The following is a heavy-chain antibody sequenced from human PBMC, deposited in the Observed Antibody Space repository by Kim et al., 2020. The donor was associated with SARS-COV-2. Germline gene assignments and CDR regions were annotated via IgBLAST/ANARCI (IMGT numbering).Heavy chain of an antibody. J-gene: IGHJ4*02. CDR2: IIPIFGTA. D-gene: IGHD2-15*01. CDR3: ARAWGGGNGWSYFDY. Sequence: SVKVSCKASGGTFSSYAISWVRQAPGQGLEWMGGIIPIFGTANYAQKFQGRVTITADESTSTAYMELSSLRSEDTAVYYCARAWGGGNGWSYFDYWGQGTLVTVSS. V-gene: IGHV1-69*13. CDR1: GGTFSSYA.